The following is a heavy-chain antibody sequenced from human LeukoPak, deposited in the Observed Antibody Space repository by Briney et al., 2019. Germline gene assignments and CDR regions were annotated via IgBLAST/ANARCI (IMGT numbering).Heavy chain of an antibody. Sequence: GESLKIFCKGSGYSFSNFWIGWVRQMPGKGLEWMGIIYPGDSDTRYGPSFQGQVTISADKSIDTAYLQWSYLKASDTAIYYCARYPLHWGSAFDIWGQGTMVTVSS. CDR1: GYSFSNFW. CDR3: ARYPLHWGSAFDI. CDR2: IYPGDSDT. J-gene: IGHJ3*02. V-gene: IGHV5-51*01. D-gene: IGHD7-27*01.